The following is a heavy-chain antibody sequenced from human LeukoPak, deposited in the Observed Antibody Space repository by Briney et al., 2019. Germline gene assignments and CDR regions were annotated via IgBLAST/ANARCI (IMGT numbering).Heavy chain of an antibody. CDR1: GGSISTNNW. CDR3: AKSGDYLWDY. CDR2: IYHTGST. J-gene: IGHJ4*02. V-gene: IGHV4-4*02. Sequence: PSGTLSLTCAVSGGSISTNNWWSWVRQPPGKGLEWIGEIYHTGSTNYSPSLRSRVTMSIDKSNNQFSLNLNSVTAADTAAYYCAKSGDYLWDYWGQGTLVTVSS. D-gene: IGHD3-16*01.